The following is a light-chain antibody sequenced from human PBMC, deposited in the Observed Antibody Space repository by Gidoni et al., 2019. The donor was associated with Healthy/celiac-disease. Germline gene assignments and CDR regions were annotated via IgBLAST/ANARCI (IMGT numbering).Light chain of an antibody. CDR3: QQRSNWPPLFT. V-gene: IGKV3-11*01. Sequence: IVLTQSPATLSLSPGESATLSCRASQSVSSYLAWYQQKPGQAPRLLIYDASNRATGIPARFSGSGSGTDFTLTISSLEPEDFAVYYCQQRSNWPPLFTFGPGTKVEIK. CDR1: QSVSSY. CDR2: DAS. J-gene: IGKJ3*01.